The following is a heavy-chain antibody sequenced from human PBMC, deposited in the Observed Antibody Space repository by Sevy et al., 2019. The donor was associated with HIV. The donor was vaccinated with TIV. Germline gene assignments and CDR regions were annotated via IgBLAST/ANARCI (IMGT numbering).Heavy chain of an antibody. CDR2: IYTSGST. Sequence: SETLSLTCTVSGGSISSGSYYWSWIRQPAGKGLEWIGRIYTSGSTNYNPSLKSRVTISVDTSKNQFSLKLSSVTAADTAVYYCARAPGYYGSGSYYTNWGQGTLVTVSS. CDR1: GGSISSGSYY. CDR3: ARAPGYYGSGSYYTN. D-gene: IGHD3-10*01. J-gene: IGHJ4*02. V-gene: IGHV4-61*02.